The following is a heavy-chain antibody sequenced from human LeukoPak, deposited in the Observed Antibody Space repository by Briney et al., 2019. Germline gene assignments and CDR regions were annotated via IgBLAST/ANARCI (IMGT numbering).Heavy chain of an antibody. J-gene: IGHJ4*02. CDR1: GGTISSYY. V-gene: IGHV4-59*01. CDR3: ARVNYYDSSGYYSNYYFDY. CDR2: IYYSGST. Sequence: SETLSLTCTVSGGTISSYYLSWIRQPPGKGLEWIGYIYYSGSTNYNPSLKSRVTISVDTSKNQFSLKLSSVTAADTAVYYCARVNYYDSSGYYSNYYFDYWGQGTLVTVSS. D-gene: IGHD3-22*01.